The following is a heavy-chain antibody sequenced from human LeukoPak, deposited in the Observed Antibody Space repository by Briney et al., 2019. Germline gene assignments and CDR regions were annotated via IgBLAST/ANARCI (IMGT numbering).Heavy chain of an antibody. D-gene: IGHD2-2*03. J-gene: IGHJ5*02. V-gene: IGHV4-39*07. CDR2: FYYSGST. CDR3: ARDGYAHLDP. CDR1: GGSITSSSYY. Sequence: SETLSLTCTVSGGSITSSSYYWGWIRQPPGKGPEWIGSFYYSGSTFYNPSLKSRVTISVDTSKNQFSLKLSSVTAADTAVYYCARDGYAHLDPWGQGTLVTVSS.